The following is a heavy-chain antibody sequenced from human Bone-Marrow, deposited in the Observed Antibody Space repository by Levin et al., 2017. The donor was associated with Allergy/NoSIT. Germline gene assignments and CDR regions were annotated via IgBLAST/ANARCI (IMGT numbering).Heavy chain of an antibody. CDR1: GFTFSSYA. V-gene: IGHV3-23*01. J-gene: IGHJ5*02. CDR2: ISCSGGST. CDR3: AKPPGVLTQPGVDP. Sequence: GGSLRLSCAASGFTFSSYAMSWVRQAPGKGLEWVSAISCSGGSTYYAYSVKGRFTISRDNSKHTLYLQMNSLRAEDTAVDNGAKPPGVLTQPGVDPWGQGTLVTVSS. D-gene: IGHD2-8*01.